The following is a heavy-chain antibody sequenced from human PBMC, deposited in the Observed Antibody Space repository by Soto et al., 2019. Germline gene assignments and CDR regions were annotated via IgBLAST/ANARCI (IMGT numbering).Heavy chain of an antibody. Sequence: EVQLVESGGGVVQPGGSLRLSCAASGFTFSSYEMNWVRQAPGKGLEWVSYISSSGSTIYYADSVKGRFTISRDNTKNSRYLQKNSLRAEDSAVYYCARWLGITGSNYFDCWGQGSLVTVSS. CDR1: GFTFSSYE. D-gene: IGHD1-20*01. CDR2: ISSSGSTI. J-gene: IGHJ4*02. CDR3: ARWLGITGSNYFDC. V-gene: IGHV3-48*03.